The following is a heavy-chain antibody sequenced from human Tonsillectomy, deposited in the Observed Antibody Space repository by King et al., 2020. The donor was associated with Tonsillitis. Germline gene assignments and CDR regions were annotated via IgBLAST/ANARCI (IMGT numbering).Heavy chain of an antibody. Sequence: VQLQESGPGLVKPSETLSLICNVSGASISRYYWSWIRQSRVKGLEWIGHVYHTGSVTYNPSVKSRVVISIDTSKSQLSLHLKSVTAADTAVYYCARARRDSGFDLGRFDPWGQGTRVTVSS. CDR3: ARARRDSGFDLGRFDP. CDR2: VYHTGSV. D-gene: IGHD5-12*01. J-gene: IGHJ5*02. V-gene: IGHV4-59*01. CDR1: GASISRYY.